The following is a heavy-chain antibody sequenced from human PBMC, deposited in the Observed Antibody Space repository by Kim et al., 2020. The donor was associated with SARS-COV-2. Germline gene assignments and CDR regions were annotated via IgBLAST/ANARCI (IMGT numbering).Heavy chain of an antibody. D-gene: IGHD3-10*01. V-gene: IGHV1-3*01. CDR3: ARDLMVRGVTGGY. Sequence: ASVKVSCKASGYTFTSYAMHWVRQAPGQRLEWMGWINAGNGNTKYSHKFQGRVTITRDTSASTAYMELSSLRSEDTAVYYCARDLMVRGVTGGYWGQGTLVTVSS. CDR2: INAGNGNT. CDR1: GYTFTSYA. J-gene: IGHJ4*02.